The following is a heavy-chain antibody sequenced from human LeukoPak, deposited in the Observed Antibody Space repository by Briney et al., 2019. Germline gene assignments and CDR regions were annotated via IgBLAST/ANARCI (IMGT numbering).Heavy chain of an antibody. Sequence: ASVKVSCKASGYTFTSYDINWVRQATGQGLEWMGWMNPNSGNTGYAQKFQGRVTMTRNTSISTAYMELSSLRSEDTAVYYCATEVEPYAPYGYWGQGTLVTVSS. V-gene: IGHV1-8*01. CDR1: GYTFTSYD. J-gene: IGHJ4*02. CDR2: MNPNSGNT. D-gene: IGHD5-24*01. CDR3: ATEVEPYAPYGY.